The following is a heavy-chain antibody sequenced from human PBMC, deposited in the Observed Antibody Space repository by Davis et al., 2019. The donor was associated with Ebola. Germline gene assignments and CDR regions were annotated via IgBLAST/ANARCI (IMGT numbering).Heavy chain of an antibody. CDR1: GVSSWSHD. J-gene: IGHJ4*02. CDR2: IGTAGDT. V-gene: IGHV3-13*01. CDR3: ARAHFGRSSFDY. Sequence: PGGSLRLSCAPPGVSSWSHDMHWVRQATGKGMEWVAAIGTAGDTYYPGAVKGRFTISRENAKNSLYLQMNSLRAGDTAMYYCARAHFGRSSFDYWGQGTLVTVSS. D-gene: IGHD6-6*01.